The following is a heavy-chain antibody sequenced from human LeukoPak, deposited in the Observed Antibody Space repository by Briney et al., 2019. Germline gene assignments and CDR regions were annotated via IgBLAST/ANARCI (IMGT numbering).Heavy chain of an antibody. CDR1: GGSISSGSYS. Sequence: SETLSLTCTVSGGSISSGSYSWSWIRQPAGKGLEWIGRIYTSGSTNYNPSLKRRVTISVDTSKNQFSLKLSSVTAADTAVYYCARDRIVRFDPWGQGTLVTVSS. V-gene: IGHV4-61*02. CDR3: ARDRIVRFDP. CDR2: IYTSGST. J-gene: IGHJ5*02. D-gene: IGHD3-16*02.